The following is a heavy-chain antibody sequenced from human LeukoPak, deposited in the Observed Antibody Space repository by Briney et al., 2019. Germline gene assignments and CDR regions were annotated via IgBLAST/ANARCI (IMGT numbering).Heavy chain of an antibody. D-gene: IGHD5-24*01. Sequence: GGSLRLSCAASGFTFSSYTMNWVRQAPGKGLEWVSSISSSSNYIYYADSVKGRFTISRDNAKNSLFLQMHSPRAEDTAVYYCARGQGLQLQSGSDFWGQGTLVTVSS. CDR2: ISSSSNYI. V-gene: IGHV3-21*01. CDR1: GFTFSSYT. CDR3: ARGQGLQLQSGSDF. J-gene: IGHJ4*02.